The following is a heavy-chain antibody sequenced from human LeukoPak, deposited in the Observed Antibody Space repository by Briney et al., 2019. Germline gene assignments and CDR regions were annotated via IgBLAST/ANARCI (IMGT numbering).Heavy chain of an antibody. V-gene: IGHV5-51*01. J-gene: IGHJ3*02. Sequence: GESLQISCKGSGYSFTSYWIGWVRQMPGKGLEWMGIIYPGDSDTRYRPSLQGQVTISADKSISTAYLQWSSLKASDTAMYYCARRIAVAGTQDAFDIWGQGTMVSVSS. CDR1: GYSFTSYW. D-gene: IGHD6-19*01. CDR2: IYPGDSDT. CDR3: ARRIAVAGTQDAFDI.